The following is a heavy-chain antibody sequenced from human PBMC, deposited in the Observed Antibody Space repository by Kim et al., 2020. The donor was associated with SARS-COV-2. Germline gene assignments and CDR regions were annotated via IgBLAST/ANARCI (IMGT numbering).Heavy chain of an antibody. CDR2: INHSGST. D-gene: IGHD6-6*01. Sequence: SETLSLTCAVYGGSFSGYYWSWIRQPPGKGLEWIGEINHSGSTNYNPSLKSRVTISVDTSKNQFSLKLSSVTAADTAVYYCARVPRGAARGGYYYYGMDVWGQGTTVTVSS. CDR1: GGSFSGYY. CDR3: ARVPRGAARGGYYYYGMDV. J-gene: IGHJ6*02. V-gene: IGHV4-34*01.